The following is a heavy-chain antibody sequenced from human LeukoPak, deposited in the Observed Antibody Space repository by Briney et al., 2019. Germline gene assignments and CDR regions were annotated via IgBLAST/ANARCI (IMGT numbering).Heavy chain of an antibody. J-gene: IGHJ4*02. Sequence: PSETLSLTCTVSGGSISSYYWSWIRQPPGKGLEWIGYIYYSGSTNYNPSLKSRVTISVDTSKNQFSLKLSSVTAADTAVYYCARWGGRSGGWYHSDYWGQGTLVTVSS. CDR2: IYYSGST. CDR3: ARWGGRSGGWYHSDY. CDR1: GGSISSYY. V-gene: IGHV4-59*12. D-gene: IGHD6-19*01.